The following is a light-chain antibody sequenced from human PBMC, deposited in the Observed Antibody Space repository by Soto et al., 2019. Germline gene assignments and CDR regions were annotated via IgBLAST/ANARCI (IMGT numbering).Light chain of an antibody. Sequence: VVLTQSPATLSLSLGESATLSCRAIQSVGSNLAWYQQKRGQAPRLLIYDATERATGIPARFSGSRSGTDFTLSISSLEPDDFAFYYCQQRSDRLSFGGGTVVEI. CDR2: DAT. CDR1: QSVGSN. V-gene: IGKV3-11*01. J-gene: IGKJ4*01. CDR3: QQRSDRLS.